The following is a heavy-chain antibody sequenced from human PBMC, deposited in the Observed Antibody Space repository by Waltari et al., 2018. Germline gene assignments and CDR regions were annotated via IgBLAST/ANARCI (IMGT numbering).Heavy chain of an antibody. J-gene: IGHJ6*03. CDR1: GFNFGNYW. Sequence: EVLLEESGGGLAQPGGSLRLSCAASGFNFGNYWMSWVRQAPGKGLVWVSRIKSDGSSPMYADSVKGRFTVSRDNANRKLYLHMKSLRAEDTAVYFCTREGSRLELSNSYNYMDVWGRGTTVTVSS. CDR2: IKSDGSSP. CDR3: TREGSRLELSNSYNYMDV. V-gene: IGHV3-74*03. D-gene: IGHD1-7*01.